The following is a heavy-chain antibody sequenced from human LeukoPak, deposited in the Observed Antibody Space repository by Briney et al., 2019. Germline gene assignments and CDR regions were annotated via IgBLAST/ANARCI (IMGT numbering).Heavy chain of an antibody. Sequence: SETLSLTCTVSGGSISSYYWSWIRQPPGKGLEWIGYIYYSGSTNYNPSLKSRVTISVDTSRNQFSLKLSSVTAADTAVYYCARQYYYYYGMDVWGQGTTVTVSS. CDR2: IYYSGST. J-gene: IGHJ6*02. V-gene: IGHV4-59*08. CDR3: ARQYYYYYGMDV. CDR1: GGSISSYY.